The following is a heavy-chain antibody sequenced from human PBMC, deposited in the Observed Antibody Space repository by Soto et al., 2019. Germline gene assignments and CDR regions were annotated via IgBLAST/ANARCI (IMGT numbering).Heavy chain of an antibody. D-gene: IGHD6-13*01. V-gene: IGHV4-34*01. J-gene: IGHJ6*02. CDR2: INHSGST. Sequence: QVQLQQWGAGLLKPSETLSLTCAVYGGSFSGYYWSWIRQPPGKGLEWSGEINHSGSTNYNPSLKSRVTISVDTSKNQFCLKLSSVTAADTAVYYCARAGGIAASGPAYYYGMDVWGQGTTVTVSS. CDR1: GGSFSGYY. CDR3: ARAGGIAASGPAYYYGMDV.